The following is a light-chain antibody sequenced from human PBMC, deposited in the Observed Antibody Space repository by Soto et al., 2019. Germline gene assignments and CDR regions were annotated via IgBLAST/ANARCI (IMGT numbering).Light chain of an antibody. CDR3: SSYTSSSTLV. Sequence: QSALTQPASVSVSPGQSITISCTGTSIDVGGYNYVSWYQQHPGKAPKLMIYEVSNRPSGVSNRFSGSKSGNTASLTISGLQAEDEADYYCSSYTSSSTLVFGGGTKVTVL. V-gene: IGLV2-14*01. J-gene: IGLJ2*01. CDR1: SIDVGGYNY. CDR2: EVS.